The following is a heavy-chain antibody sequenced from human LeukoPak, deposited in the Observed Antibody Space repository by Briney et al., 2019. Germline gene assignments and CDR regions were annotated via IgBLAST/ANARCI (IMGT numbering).Heavy chain of an antibody. Sequence: GASVKVSCKASGYTFTSYDINWVRQATGQGLEWMGWMNPNSGNTGYAQKFQGRVTMTRNTSISTAYMELSSLRSEDTAVYYCARDVTGSSWVAYYYYYYMDVWGKGTTVTVSS. J-gene: IGHJ6*03. V-gene: IGHV1-8*01. D-gene: IGHD6-13*01. CDR1: GYTFTSYD. CDR2: MNPNSGNT. CDR3: ARDVTGSSWVAYYYYYYMDV.